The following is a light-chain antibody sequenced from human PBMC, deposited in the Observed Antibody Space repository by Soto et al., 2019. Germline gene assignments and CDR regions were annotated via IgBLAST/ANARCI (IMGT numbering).Light chain of an antibody. CDR2: DVS. CDR3: CSYASSPRYV. CDR1: SSDVGTYNY. Sequence: QSALTQPRSVSGSLGQSVTISCTGTSSDVGTYNYVSWYQQHPGKAPKVMIYDVSERPSGVPDRFSGSKSGNTASLTISGLQAEDEADYYFCSYASSPRYVLGTGTKLTVL. J-gene: IGLJ1*01. V-gene: IGLV2-11*01.